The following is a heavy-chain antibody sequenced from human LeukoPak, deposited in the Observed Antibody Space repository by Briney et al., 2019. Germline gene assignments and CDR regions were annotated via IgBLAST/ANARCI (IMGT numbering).Heavy chain of an antibody. CDR3: ARTYYDFWSGYLYFDY. Sequence: GRSLRLSCAASGFTFSSYGMHWVRQAPGKGLEWVAVISYDGSNKYYADSVKGRFTISRDNSKNTLYLQMNSLRAEDTAVYYCARTYYDFWSGYLYFDYWGQGTLVTVSS. D-gene: IGHD3-3*01. V-gene: IGHV3-30*03. CDR1: GFTFSSYG. J-gene: IGHJ4*02. CDR2: ISYDGSNK.